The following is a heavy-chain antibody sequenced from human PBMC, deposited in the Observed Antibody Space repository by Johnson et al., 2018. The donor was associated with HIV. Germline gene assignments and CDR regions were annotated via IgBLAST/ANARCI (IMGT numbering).Heavy chain of an antibody. V-gene: IGHV3-64*01. J-gene: IGHJ3*02. CDR2: ISSNGGST. CDR3: TTALRGTVTRDGYILDAFDI. CDR1: GFTFSSYA. D-gene: IGHD5-24*01. Sequence: VLLVESGGGLVQPGGSLRLSCAASGFTFSSYAMHWVRQAPGKGLEYVSAISSNGGSTYYANSVKGRFTISRDNSKNTLYLQMGSLRAEDMAVYYCTTALRGTVTRDGYILDAFDIWGQGTMVTVSS.